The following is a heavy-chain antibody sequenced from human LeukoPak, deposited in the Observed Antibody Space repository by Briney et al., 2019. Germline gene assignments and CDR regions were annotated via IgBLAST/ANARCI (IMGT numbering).Heavy chain of an antibody. CDR1: GYTFTGYY. CDR2: INPNSGGT. V-gene: IGHV1-2*06. D-gene: IGHD6-19*01. J-gene: IGHJ5*02. CDR3: ARGAGERSGLDYWFDP. Sequence: ASVKVSCKASGYTFTGYYMHWVRQAPGQGLEWMGRINPNSGGTNYAQKFQGRVTMTRDTSISTAYMELSRLRSDDTAVYYCARGAGERSGLDYWFDPWGQGTLVTVSS.